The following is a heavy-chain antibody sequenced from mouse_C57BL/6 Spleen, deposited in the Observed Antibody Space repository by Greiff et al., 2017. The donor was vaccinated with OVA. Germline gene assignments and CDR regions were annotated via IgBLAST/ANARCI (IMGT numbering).Heavy chain of an antibody. CDR3: ARETENDYSQRVYAKDD. CDR2: IYPGCGNT. CDR1: GYSFTSYY. D-gene: IGHD2-4*01. V-gene: IGHV1-66*01. J-gene: IGHJ4*01. Sequence: VKLQESGPELVKPGASVKISCKASGYSFTSYYLPWVKQWPGQGLEWIGWIYPGCGNTKYNEKFKGKATLTADTSSSTVYMQLSSLTSEESAVYYCARETENDYSQRVYAKDDWGQGTSVTVAT.